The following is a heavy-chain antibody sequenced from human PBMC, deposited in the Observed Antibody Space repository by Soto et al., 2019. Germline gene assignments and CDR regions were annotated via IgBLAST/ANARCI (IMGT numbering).Heavy chain of an antibody. CDR2: ISPYNGNT. D-gene: IGHD2-2*01. Sequence: GASVKVSCKASGYTFTIYGITWVRQAPGQGLEWMGWISPYNGNTSYAQKLQGRVTMTTDTSTSTAYMELRSLRSDDTAVYYCARDYCTSTTCYRRYFDYWGQGTLVTVSS. CDR1: GYTFTIYG. V-gene: IGHV1-18*01. CDR3: ARDYCTSTTCYRRYFDY. J-gene: IGHJ4*02.